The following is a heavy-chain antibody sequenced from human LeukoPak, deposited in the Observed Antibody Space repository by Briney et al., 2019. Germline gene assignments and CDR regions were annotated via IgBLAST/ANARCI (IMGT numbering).Heavy chain of an antibody. CDR3: VRYSGDADY. Sequence: PGGSLRLSCTASGFTFDNYAMSWFRQAPGKGLEWVGFIRSKIYGGTTEYAASVKGRFTISRDDSKSIAQLQMTSLKSEDTAAYYCVRYSGDADYWGQGTLVTVSS. J-gene: IGHJ4*02. V-gene: IGHV3-49*03. CDR1: GFTFDNYA. CDR2: IRSKIYGGTT. D-gene: IGHD5-12*01.